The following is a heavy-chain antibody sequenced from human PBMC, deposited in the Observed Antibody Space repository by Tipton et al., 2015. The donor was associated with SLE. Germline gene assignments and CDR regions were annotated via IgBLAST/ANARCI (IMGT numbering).Heavy chain of an antibody. Sequence: LRLSCSVSGASLSSSSYYWNWIRQAPGKGPEWIGSVYETGITYYNPSLQSRVTISEDTSKNQFSLRLTSVTAADTAVYYCSRDPGGYGDYWGQGTQVTVSS. CDR2: VYETGIT. V-gene: IGHV4-39*07. D-gene: IGHD5-12*01. J-gene: IGHJ4*02. CDR3: SRDPGGYGDY. CDR1: GASLSSSSYY.